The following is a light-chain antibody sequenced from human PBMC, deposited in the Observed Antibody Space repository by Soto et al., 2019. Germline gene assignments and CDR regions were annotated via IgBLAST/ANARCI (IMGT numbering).Light chain of an antibody. J-gene: IGKJ2*01. CDR3: QQSFSTPYT. V-gene: IGKV1-39*01. CDR2: AAS. CDR1: HNISSH. Sequence: DIQMTQSPSSLSAFIGDRVTITCRTSHNISSHLNWYQQKPGKAPKVLIYAASSLQGGVPSGFSGSGSGTDFTLTITSLQPDDCATYYCQQSFSTPYTFGQGTKLQIK.